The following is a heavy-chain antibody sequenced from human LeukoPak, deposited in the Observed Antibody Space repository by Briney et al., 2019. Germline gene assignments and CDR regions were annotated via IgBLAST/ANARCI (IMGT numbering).Heavy chain of an antibody. J-gene: IGHJ4*02. Sequence: GGSLRLSCAASGFMFSNYAMSWVRQAPGKGLEWVSALSRSSDSTFYAGSVKGRFTVSRDNSKNTLYLQMNSLRVEDTAIYYCARSYCADECFPYYLDYWGQGTLVTVSS. D-gene: IGHD2-21*01. V-gene: IGHV3-23*01. CDR2: LSRSSDST. CDR1: GFMFSNYA. CDR3: ARSYCADECFPYYLDY.